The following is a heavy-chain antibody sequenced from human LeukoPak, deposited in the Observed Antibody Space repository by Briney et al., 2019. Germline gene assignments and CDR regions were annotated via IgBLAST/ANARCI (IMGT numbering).Heavy chain of an antibody. CDR2: TYYRSKWYN. CDR3: ARDYYGSGSYIKGDYFDY. V-gene: IGHV6-1*01. CDR1: GDSVSSNSAA. J-gene: IGHJ4*02. D-gene: IGHD3-10*01. Sequence: SQTLSLTCAISGDSVSSNSAAWNWISQSPSRGLEWLGRTYYRSKWYNDYAVSVKSRITINPDTSKNQFSLQLNSVTPEDTAVYYCARDYYGSGSYIKGDYFDYWGQGTLVTVSS.